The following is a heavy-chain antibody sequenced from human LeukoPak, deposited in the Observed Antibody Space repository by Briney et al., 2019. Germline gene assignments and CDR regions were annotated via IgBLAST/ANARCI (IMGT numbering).Heavy chain of an antibody. CDR3: ARVKPDYGDPFDY. CDR2: IKQDGSEK. CDR1: GFTFSSYW. Sequence: GGSLRLSCAASGFTFSSYWMSWVRQAPGKGLEWVANIKQDGSEKYYVDSVKGRFTISRDNAKNSLYLQMNSLRAEDTAVYYCARVKPDYGDPFDYWGQGTLVTVSS. D-gene: IGHD4-17*01. V-gene: IGHV3-7*01. J-gene: IGHJ4*02.